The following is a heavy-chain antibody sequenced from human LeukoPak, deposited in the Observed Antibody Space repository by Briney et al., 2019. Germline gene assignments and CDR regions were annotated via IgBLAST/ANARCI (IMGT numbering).Heavy chain of an antibody. CDR2: IIPIFGIA. CDR1: GRTFSSYA. J-gene: IGHJ6*02. CDR3: ARAAMIVVVKDYYYYYGMDV. V-gene: IGHV1-69*04. Sequence: SVKVSCKASGRTFSSYAISWVRQAPGQGLEWMGRIIPIFGIANYAQKFQGRVTITADKSTSTAYMELSSLRSEDTAVYYCARAAMIVVVKDYYYYYGMDVWGQGTTVTVSS. D-gene: IGHD3-22*01.